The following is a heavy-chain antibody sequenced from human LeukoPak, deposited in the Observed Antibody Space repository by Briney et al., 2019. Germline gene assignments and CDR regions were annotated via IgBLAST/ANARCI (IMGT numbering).Heavy chain of an antibody. D-gene: IGHD3-3*01. J-gene: IGHJ4*02. CDR1: GFTFSSYA. CDR2: ISGSGGST. Sequence: GGSLRLSCAASGFTFSSYAMSWVRQAPGKGLEWVSAISGSGGSTYYADSVKGRFTISRDNSKNTLYLQMNSLRSEDTAVYYCAGDGESGYPLRYWGQGTLVTVSS. CDR3: AGDGESGYPLRY. V-gene: IGHV3-23*01.